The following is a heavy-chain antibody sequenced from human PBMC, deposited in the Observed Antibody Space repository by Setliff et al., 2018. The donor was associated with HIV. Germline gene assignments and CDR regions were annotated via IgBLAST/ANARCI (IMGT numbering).Heavy chain of an antibody. V-gene: IGHV4-59*01. D-gene: IGHD3-22*01. CDR1: GGSISSYY. CDR3: ARPHYYYDSSGYYY. CDR2: IYYSGST. J-gene: IGHJ4*02. Sequence: SETLSLTCTVSGGSISSYYWSWIRQPPGKGLEWIGYIYYSGSTNYNPSLKSRVTISVDTSKNQFSLKLSSVTAADTAVYYCARPHYYYDSSGYYYWGQGTLVTVSS.